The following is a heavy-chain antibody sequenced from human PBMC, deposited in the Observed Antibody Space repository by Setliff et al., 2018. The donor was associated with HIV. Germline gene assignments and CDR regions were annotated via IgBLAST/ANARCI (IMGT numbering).Heavy chain of an antibody. Sequence: SETLSLTCTVSGGSISSGSYYWSWIRQPAGKGLEWIGHIFTSGSTNYNPPLKSRVTISGDTSKNHFSLKLSSVTAADTAVYYCARGNDSVWGSFRSPLKYFFDFWGQGTLVTVSS. CDR2: IFTSGST. D-gene: IGHD3-16*02. CDR1: GGSISSGSYY. J-gene: IGHJ4*02. V-gene: IGHV4-61*09. CDR3: ARGNDSVWGSFRSPLKYFFDF.